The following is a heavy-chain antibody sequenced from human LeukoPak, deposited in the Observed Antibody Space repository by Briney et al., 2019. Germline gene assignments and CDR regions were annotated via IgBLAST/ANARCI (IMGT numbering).Heavy chain of an antibody. CDR2: MNPNSGNT. Sequence: ASVKVSCKASGDTFTSYDINWVRQATGQGLEWMGWMNPNSGNTGYAQKFQGRVTITRNTSISTAYMELSSLRSEDTAVYYCARGHEDYAYYYYYMDVWGKGTTVTVSS. V-gene: IGHV1-8*03. CDR3: ARGHEDYAYYYYYMDV. J-gene: IGHJ6*03. D-gene: IGHD4-17*01. CDR1: GDTFTSYD.